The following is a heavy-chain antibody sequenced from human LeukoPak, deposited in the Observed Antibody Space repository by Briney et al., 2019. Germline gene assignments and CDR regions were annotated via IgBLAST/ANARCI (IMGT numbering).Heavy chain of an antibody. V-gene: IGHV1-2*02. CDR1: GYTFTGYY. J-gene: IGHJ4*02. CDR3: AATSRDGYNGGY. Sequence: ASVTVSCKASGYTFTGYYMHWVRQAPGQGLEWMGWINPNSGGTNYAQKFQGRVTMTRDTSISTAYMELSRLRSDDTAVYYCAATSRDGYNGGYWGQGTLVTVSS. D-gene: IGHD5-24*01. CDR2: INPNSGGT.